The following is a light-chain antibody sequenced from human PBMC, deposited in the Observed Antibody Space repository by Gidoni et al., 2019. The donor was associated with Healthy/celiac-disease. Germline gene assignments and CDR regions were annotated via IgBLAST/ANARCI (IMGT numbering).Light chain of an antibody. V-gene: IGLV3-1*01. Sequence: SYELTQPPSVSVSPGQTASITCSGDKLGDKYACCYQQKPGQSPVLVIYQDSKRPSGIPERFSGSNSGNTATLTISGTQAMDEADYYCQAWDSSTAEVFGGGTKLTVL. J-gene: IGLJ2*01. CDR1: KLGDKY. CDR3: QAWDSSTAEV. CDR2: QDS.